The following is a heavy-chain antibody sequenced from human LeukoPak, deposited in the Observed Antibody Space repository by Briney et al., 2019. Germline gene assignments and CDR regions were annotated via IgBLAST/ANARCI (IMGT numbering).Heavy chain of an antibody. CDR1: GGSISSYY. CDR2: IYYSGST. J-gene: IGHJ3*02. V-gene: IGHV4-59*08. Sequence: PSETLSLTCTVSGGSISSYYWSWIRQPPGKGLEWIGYIYYSGSTNYNPSLKSRVTIAVDTSKNQFSLKLSSVTAADTAVYYCARHQVASSSRGRYAFDIWGQGTMVTVSS. CDR3: ARHQVASSSRGRYAFDI. D-gene: IGHD6-13*01.